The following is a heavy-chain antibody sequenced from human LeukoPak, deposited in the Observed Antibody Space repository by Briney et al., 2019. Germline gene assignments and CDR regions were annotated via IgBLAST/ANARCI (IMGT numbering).Heavy chain of an antibody. CDR1: GFTFSSYA. CDR2: ISYDGSNK. J-gene: IGHJ2*01. D-gene: IGHD3-16*01. Sequence: GGSLRLSCAASGFTFSSYAMHWVRQAPGKGLEWVAVISYDGSNKYYADSVKGRLTISRDNSKNTLYLQMGSLRAEDMAVYYCARGGVSWYFDLWGRGTLVTVSS. CDR3: ARGGVSWYFDL. V-gene: IGHV3-30*14.